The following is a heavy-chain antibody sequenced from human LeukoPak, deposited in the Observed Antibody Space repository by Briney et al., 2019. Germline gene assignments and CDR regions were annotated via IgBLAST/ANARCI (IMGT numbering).Heavy chain of an antibody. V-gene: IGHV4-59*08. CDR1: GGSISSYY. CDR3: ARHFDY. J-gene: IGHJ4*02. Sequence: SETLSLTCTVSGGSISSYYWSWIRQPPGKGLEWIGYIYYTGSTNYNPSLKSRVTMSVDTSKNQFSLNLYSVSAADTAVYYCARHFDYWGQGTLVTVSS. CDR2: IYYTGST.